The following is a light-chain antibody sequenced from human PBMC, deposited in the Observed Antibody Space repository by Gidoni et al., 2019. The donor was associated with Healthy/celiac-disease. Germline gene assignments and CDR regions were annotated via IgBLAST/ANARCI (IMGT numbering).Light chain of an antibody. CDR1: QLVSSN. Sequence: IVMTQSPATLSVSPGERATLSCRASQLVSSNLSWYQPKPGQAPRLLIDGASTRATVIPARFSGSGSGTEFTLTISSLQSEDLAVYYCQQYNNWPRTFGKGTKVEIK. V-gene: IGKV3-15*01. J-gene: IGKJ1*01. CDR3: QQYNNWPRT. CDR2: GAS.